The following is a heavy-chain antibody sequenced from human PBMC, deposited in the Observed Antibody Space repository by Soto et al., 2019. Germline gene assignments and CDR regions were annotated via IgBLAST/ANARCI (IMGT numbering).Heavy chain of an antibody. CDR2: IYYSGRT. CDR3: ATDSAGRGPFDP. Sequence: SETLSLTCTVSGGSIRDYFWTWIRQPPGKGLEWIGYIYYSGRTNYNPSLKSRVSISVDTSKNHFSLQLRSVTAADTAVYYCATDSAGRGPFDPWGQGILVTVSS. D-gene: IGHD3-10*01. CDR1: GGSIRDYF. J-gene: IGHJ5*02. V-gene: IGHV4-59*01.